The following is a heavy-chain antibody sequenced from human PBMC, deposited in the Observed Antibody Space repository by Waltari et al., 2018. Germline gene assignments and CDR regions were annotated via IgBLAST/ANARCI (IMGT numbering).Heavy chain of an antibody. CDR1: GDRFTSYG. Sequence: EVQLVQSGAEVKKPGESVKISGKVYGDRFTSYGIGWVRRRPGKGLEWMGIIYPGDSATCYSPSFQCQAIIPAAKSISTAYLQWSSLKASEPAMYYCASLDVTAARPTGAFDIWGQGTMVTVSS. V-gene: IGHV5-51*03. J-gene: IGHJ3*02. CDR3: ASLDVTAARPTGAFDI. CDR2: IYPGDSAT. D-gene: IGHD6-6*01.